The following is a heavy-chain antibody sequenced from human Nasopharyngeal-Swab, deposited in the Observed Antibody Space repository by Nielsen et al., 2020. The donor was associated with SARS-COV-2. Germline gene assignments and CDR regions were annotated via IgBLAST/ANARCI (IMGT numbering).Heavy chain of an antibody. Sequence: GGSLRLSCAASGFTFSSYGMHWVRQAPGKGLEWVAVIWYDGSNKYYADSVKGRFTISRDNSKNTLYLQMNSLRAKDTAVYYCARDIGVGATPQDYWGQGTLVTVSS. J-gene: IGHJ4*02. CDR3: ARDIGVGATPQDY. CDR2: IWYDGSNK. CDR1: GFTFSSYG. D-gene: IGHD1-26*01. V-gene: IGHV3-33*01.